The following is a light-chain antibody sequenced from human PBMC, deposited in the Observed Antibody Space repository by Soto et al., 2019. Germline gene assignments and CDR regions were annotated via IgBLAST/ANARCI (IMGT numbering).Light chain of an antibody. CDR1: QNIGTS. Sequence: DIPMTQSPSSLSVSVGDSVTITCRASQNIGTSLNWYQMKLGRAPTLLIYSASTLQSGAPSRFSGGGSGTDFTLTINSLQPEDFATYSCQQSYNAPYTFGQGTMLEIK. J-gene: IGKJ2*01. CDR3: QQSYNAPYT. V-gene: IGKV1-39*01. CDR2: SAS.